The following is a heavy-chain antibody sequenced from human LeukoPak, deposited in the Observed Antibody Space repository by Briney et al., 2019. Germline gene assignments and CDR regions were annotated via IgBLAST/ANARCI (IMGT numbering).Heavy chain of an antibody. V-gene: IGHV3-48*01. CDR3: AGDQNWVFDY. Sequence: AGGSLRLSCAASGFTFNNDPMNWVRQAPGKGLEWVAHIRSDTKTIVYADSVKGRFIISRDNAKNSLSLQVNSLRVEDTAVYYCAGDQNWVFDYWGQGTLVTVSS. J-gene: IGHJ4*02. CDR1: GFTFNNDP. CDR2: IRSDTKTI. D-gene: IGHD7-27*01.